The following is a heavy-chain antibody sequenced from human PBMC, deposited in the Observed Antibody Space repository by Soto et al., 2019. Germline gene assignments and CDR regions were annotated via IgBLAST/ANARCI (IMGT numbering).Heavy chain of an antibody. CDR3: ARDRGGRYPYYFDY. J-gene: IGHJ4*02. Sequence: PGGSLRLSCAASGFTFSSYWMSWVRQAPGKGLEWVANIKQDGSEKYYVDSVKGRFTISRDNAKNSLYLQMNSLRAEDTAVYYCARDRGGRYPYYFDYWGQGTLVTVSS. CDR1: GFTFSSYW. CDR2: IKQDGSEK. V-gene: IGHV3-7*03. D-gene: IGHD3-9*01.